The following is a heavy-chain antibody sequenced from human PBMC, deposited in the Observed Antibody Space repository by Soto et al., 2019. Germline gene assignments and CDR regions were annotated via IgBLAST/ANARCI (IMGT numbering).Heavy chain of an antibody. J-gene: IGHJ4*02. CDR1: GFTFSSYA. CDR3: AVQGGYSYGGFDY. V-gene: IGHV3-30-3*01. Sequence: GGSLRLSCAASGFTFSSYAMHWVRQAPGKGLEWVAVISYDGSNKYYADSVKGRFTISRDNSKNTLYLQMNSLRAEDTAVYYCAVQGGYSYGGFDYWGQGTLVTVSS. D-gene: IGHD5-18*01. CDR2: ISYDGSNK.